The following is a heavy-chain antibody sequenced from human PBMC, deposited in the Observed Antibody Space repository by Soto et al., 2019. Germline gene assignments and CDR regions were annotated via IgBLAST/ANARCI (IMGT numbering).Heavy chain of an antibody. J-gene: IGHJ5*02. D-gene: IGHD7-27*01. V-gene: IGHV4-59*08. CDR1: GGSISSYY. Sequence: SETLSLTCTVSGGSISSYYWSWIRQPPGKGLEWIGYIYYSGSTNYNPSLKSRVTISVDTSKNQFSLKLDSVTAADTAVYYCARLGTADLWFDPWGLGTLVTVSS. CDR2: IYYSGST. CDR3: ARLGTADLWFDP.